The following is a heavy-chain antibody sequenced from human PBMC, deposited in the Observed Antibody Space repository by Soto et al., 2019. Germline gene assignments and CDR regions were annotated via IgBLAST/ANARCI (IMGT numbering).Heavy chain of an antibody. J-gene: IGHJ4*02. CDR3: AHRRESRSWPGFDY. V-gene: IGHV2-5*01. CDR2: IYWNDDK. CDR1: GFSLSTSEVG. Sequence: GSGPTLVNPTQTLSLTCTFSGFSLSTSEVGVGWIRQPPGKALEWLALIYWNDDKRYSPSLRSRLTITKDTSKNQVVLTLTNMDPVDTAIYYCAHRRESRSWPGFDYWGQGTLVTVSS. D-gene: IGHD6-13*01.